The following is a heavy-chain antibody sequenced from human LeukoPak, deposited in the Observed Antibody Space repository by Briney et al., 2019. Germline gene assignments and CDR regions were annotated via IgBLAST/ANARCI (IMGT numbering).Heavy chain of an antibody. CDR3: ARGYGSGIFPFDY. D-gene: IGHD3-10*01. J-gene: IGHJ4*02. V-gene: IGHV3-11*06. Sequence: PGGSLRLSCAVSGFTFRDYYMSWIRQAPGKGLEWVSYISSSTSYTNYADSVKGRFTISRDNARNSLFPQMNSLRAEDTAVYFCARGYGSGIFPFDYWGQGTLVTVSS. CDR2: ISSSTSYT. CDR1: GFTFRDYY.